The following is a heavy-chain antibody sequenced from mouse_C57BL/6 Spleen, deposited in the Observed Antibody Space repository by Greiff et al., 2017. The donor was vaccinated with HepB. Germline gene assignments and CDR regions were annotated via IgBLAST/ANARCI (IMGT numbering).Heavy chain of an antibody. CDR3: ARQNGNYEVGAMDY. CDR1: GFTFSSYG. J-gene: IGHJ4*01. CDR2: ISSGGSYT. Sequence: EVKLMESGGDLVKPGGSLKLSCAASGFTFSSYGMSWVRQTPDKRLEWVATISSGGSYTYYPDSVKGRFTISRDNAKNTLYLQMSSLKSEDTAMYYCARQNGNYEVGAMDYWGQGTSVTVSS. D-gene: IGHD2-1*01. V-gene: IGHV5-6*01.